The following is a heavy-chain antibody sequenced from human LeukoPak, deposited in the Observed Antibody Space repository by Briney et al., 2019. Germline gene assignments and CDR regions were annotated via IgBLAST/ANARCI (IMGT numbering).Heavy chain of an antibody. Sequence: ASVKVSCKASGYTFTGYYIHWVRQAPGQGLEWMGWINPNSGGTNYAQKFQGRVTMTRDTSISAAYMELSRLSSDDTAVYYCAREVGVSGYSGYDPVDYWGQGTLVTVSS. CDR1: GYTFTGYY. V-gene: IGHV1-2*02. CDR3: AREVGVSGYSGYDPVDY. CDR2: INPNSGGT. D-gene: IGHD5-12*01. J-gene: IGHJ4*02.